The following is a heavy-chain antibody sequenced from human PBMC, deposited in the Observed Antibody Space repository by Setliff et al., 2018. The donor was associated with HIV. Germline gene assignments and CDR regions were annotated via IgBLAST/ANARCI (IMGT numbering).Heavy chain of an antibody. D-gene: IGHD3-3*01. V-gene: IGHV3-53*01. CDR2: IYSGGST. CDR3: ARDVANFWSGYPQ. Sequence: GGSLRLSCAASGFTFTNAWMSWVRQAPGKGLEWVSVIYSGGSTYYADSVKGRFTISRDNSKNTLYLQMNSLRAEDTAVYYCARDVANFWSGYPQWGQGTLVTVSS. CDR1: GFTFTNAW. J-gene: IGHJ4*02.